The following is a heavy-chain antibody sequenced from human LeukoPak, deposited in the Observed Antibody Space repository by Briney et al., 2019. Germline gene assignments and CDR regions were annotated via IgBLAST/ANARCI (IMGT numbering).Heavy chain of an antibody. CDR1: GGSISSYY. D-gene: IGHD2-2*01. CDR3: ARVGGVPAAINWFDP. CDR2: IYYSGST. V-gene: IGHV4-59*01. Sequence: SETLSLTCTVSGGSISSYYWCWIRQPPGRGLEWIGYIYYSGSTNYNPSLKSRVTISVDTSKNQFSLKLSSVTAADTAVYYCARVGGVPAAINWFDPWGQGTLVTVSS. J-gene: IGHJ5*02.